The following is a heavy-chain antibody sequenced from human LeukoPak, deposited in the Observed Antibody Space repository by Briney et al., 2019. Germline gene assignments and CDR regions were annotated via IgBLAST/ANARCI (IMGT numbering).Heavy chain of an antibody. V-gene: IGHV4-59*01. CDR2: IYYSGST. CDR3: ARSPYYMDV. CDR1: GGSISSYY. Sequence: SETLSLTCTVSGGSISSYYWSWIRQPPGKGLEWIGYIYYSGSTNYNPSLKSRVTISMDTSKNQFSLKLSSVAAADTAVYYCARSPYYMDVWGKGTTVTVSS. J-gene: IGHJ6*03.